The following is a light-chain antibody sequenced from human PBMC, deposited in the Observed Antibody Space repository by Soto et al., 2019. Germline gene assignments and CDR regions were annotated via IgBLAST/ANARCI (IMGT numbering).Light chain of an antibody. V-gene: IGLV1-51*01. CDR3: GTWESHLSVGG. Sequence: QSVLTQPPSVSAAPGQPVTISCSGRGSNIGSKSVSWYQQVPGTAPKLLLYDNDTRPSGIPDRFFGSKAGPSATRGLAGLQTADEAEYYCGTWESHLSVGGFGGGTKLTVL. CDR1: GSNIGSKS. J-gene: IGLJ3*02. CDR2: DND.